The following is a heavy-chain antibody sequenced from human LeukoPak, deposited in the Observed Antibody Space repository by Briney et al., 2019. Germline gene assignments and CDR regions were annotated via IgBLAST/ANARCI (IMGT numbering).Heavy chain of an antibody. CDR1: GGSISSYY. V-gene: IGHV4-4*07. CDR2: IYTSGNT. Sequence: PSETLSLTRTVSGGSISSYYWSWIRQPAGKGLEWIGRIYTSGNTNYNPSLKSRVTISVDKSKNQFSLKLSSVTAADPAVYYCARVLVGANYYYYYMDVWGKGTTVTVSS. CDR3: ARVLVGANYYYYYMDV. D-gene: IGHD1-26*01. J-gene: IGHJ6*03.